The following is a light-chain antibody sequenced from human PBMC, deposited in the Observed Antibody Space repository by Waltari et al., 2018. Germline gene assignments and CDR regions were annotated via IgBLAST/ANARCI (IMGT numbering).Light chain of an antibody. J-gene: IGLJ2*01. CDR3: ATWDDSLNGVV. CDR1: SSNIGSNT. V-gene: IGLV1-44*01. CDR2: SNN. Sequence: QSVLTQPPSASGTPGQRVPISCSGSSSNIGSNTVNWYQQLPGMAPRLLIYSNNQRPSGVPDRFSGSKSGTSASLAISGLQSEAETDYYCATWDDSLNGVVFGGGTKLSVL.